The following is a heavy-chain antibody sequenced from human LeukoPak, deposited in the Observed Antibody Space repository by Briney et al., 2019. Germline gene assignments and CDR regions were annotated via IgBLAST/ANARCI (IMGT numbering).Heavy chain of an antibody. J-gene: IGHJ3*02. CDR3: ARAHETAVLAAFDI. CDR1: EFKFSDYY. V-gene: IGHV3-11*04. CDR2: ISSDNRVI. D-gene: IGHD6-19*01. Sequence: GGSLRLSCEASEFKFSDYYMSWVRQTPGKGLEWISYISSDNRVIYYADSVKGRLTTSRDNAWASFYLQMNSLRDEDTAIYYCARAHETAVLAAFDIWGQGTLVTVSS.